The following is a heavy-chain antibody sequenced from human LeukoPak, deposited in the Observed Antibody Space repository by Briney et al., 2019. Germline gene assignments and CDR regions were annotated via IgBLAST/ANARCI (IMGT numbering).Heavy chain of an antibody. J-gene: IGHJ5*02. Sequence: PGGSLRLSCAASGFTFSSYSMNWVRQAPGKGLEWVSSISSSSSYIYYTDSVKGRFTISRDNAKNSLYLQMNSLRAEDTAVYYCARDNYGDYEWNWFDPWGQGTLVTVSS. CDR3: ARDNYGDYEWNWFDP. D-gene: IGHD4-17*01. V-gene: IGHV3-21*01. CDR1: GFTFSSYS. CDR2: ISSSSSYI.